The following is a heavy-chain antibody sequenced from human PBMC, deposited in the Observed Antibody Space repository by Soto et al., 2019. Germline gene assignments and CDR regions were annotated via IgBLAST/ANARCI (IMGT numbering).Heavy chain of an antibody. CDR1: GASISGFY. J-gene: IGHJ5*02. D-gene: IGHD1-1*01. V-gene: IGHV4-4*07. Sequence: PSETLSLTFTVSGASISGFYWSWIRKSAGKGLEWIGRIYATGTTDYNPSLKSRVMMSVDTSKKQFSLKLRSVTAADTAVYYCVRDGTKTLREWFDPWGQGISVTVSS. CDR3: VRDGTKTLREWFDP. CDR2: IYATGTT.